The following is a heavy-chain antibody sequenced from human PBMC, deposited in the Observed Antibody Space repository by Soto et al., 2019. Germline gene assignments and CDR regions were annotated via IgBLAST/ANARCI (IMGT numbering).Heavy chain of an antibody. J-gene: IGHJ4*02. Sequence: LRLSCAASGFTFSSYAMSWVRQAPGKGLEWVSAISGSGGSTYYADSVKGRFTISRDNSKNTLYLQMNSLRAEDTAVYYCAKAEGSSSWPYYFDYWGQGTLVTVSS. CDR3: AKAEGSSSWPYYFDY. CDR1: GFTFSSYA. D-gene: IGHD6-13*01. V-gene: IGHV3-23*01. CDR2: ISGSGGST.